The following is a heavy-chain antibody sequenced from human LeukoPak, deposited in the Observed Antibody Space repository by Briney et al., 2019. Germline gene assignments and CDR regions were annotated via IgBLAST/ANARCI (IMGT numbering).Heavy chain of an antibody. CDR1: GSTFSSYS. CDR2: ISSSSSTI. Sequence: GGSLRLSCAASGSTFSSYSMNWVRQAPGKGLEWGSYISSSSSTIYYADSVKGRFTISRDNAKNSLYLQMNSLRDEDTAVYYCARDREVTRDGVDYWGQGTLVTVSS. D-gene: IGHD4-11*01. CDR3: ARDREVTRDGVDY. V-gene: IGHV3-48*02. J-gene: IGHJ4*02.